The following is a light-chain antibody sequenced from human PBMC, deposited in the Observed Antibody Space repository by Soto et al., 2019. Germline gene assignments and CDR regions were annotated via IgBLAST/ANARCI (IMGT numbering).Light chain of an antibody. CDR2: GAS. V-gene: IGKV3-15*01. CDR3: QLYNHWPS. Sequence: EIVMTQSPATLSVSPGESATLSCRASPSVGSNLAWYQQRPGQSPRLLMYGASTRATGIPARFSGGGSGTEFTLTIDILQSEDFAVYFCQLYNHWPSFGQGTKLVI. J-gene: IGKJ2*01. CDR1: PSVGSN.